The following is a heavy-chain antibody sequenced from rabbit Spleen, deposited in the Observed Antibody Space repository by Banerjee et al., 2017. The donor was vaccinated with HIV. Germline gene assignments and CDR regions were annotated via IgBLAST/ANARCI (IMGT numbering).Heavy chain of an antibody. CDR1: GFSFSDRDV. J-gene: IGHJ4*01. Sequence: QEQLVESGGGLVKPEGSLTLTCKASGFSFSDRDVLCWVRQAPGKGLQWIACINTDTGKAVYATWVNGRFTISSQNAQNTLYLQLNSLTAADTATYFCVRGASSSGYYSLWGQGTLVTVS. CDR3: VRGASSSGYYSL. D-gene: IGHD1-1*01. CDR2: INTDTGKA. V-gene: IGHV1S45*01.